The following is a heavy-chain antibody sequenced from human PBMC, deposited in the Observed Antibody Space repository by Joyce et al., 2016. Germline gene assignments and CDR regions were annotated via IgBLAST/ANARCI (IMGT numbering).Heavy chain of an antibody. CDR3: ARSQWLAPLMY. CDR2: ITNSGAT. J-gene: IGHJ4*02. V-gene: IGHV4-34*02. D-gene: IGHD6-19*01. CDR1: SGPFSGFF. Sequence: QVQLQQWGAGLLKTSETLSLTCAVSSGPFSGFFWSWVRQPPGKGLEWIGDITNSGATHYNPSLKSRRTMSVDTSRKEFSLKLSSVTVADTAIYYCARSQWLAPLMYWGQGTPVTVSS.